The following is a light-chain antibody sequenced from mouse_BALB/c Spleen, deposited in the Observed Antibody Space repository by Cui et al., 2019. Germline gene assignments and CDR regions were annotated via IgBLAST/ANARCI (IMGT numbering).Light chain of an antibody. Sequence: QIVLTQSPAIMSASQGEKVSMTCSASSSVSYMYWYQQKPGSAPRLLIYDTTNLASGVPGRFSGSGSGTSYSLTISRMEAEDAATYYCQQWSSYPLTFGAGTKLELK. CDR2: DTT. CDR1: SSVSY. J-gene: IGKJ5*01. CDR3: QQWSSYPLT. V-gene: IGKV4-55*01.